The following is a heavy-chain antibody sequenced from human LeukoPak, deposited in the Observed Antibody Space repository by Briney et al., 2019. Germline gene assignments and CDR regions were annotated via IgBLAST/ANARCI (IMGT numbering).Heavy chain of an antibody. CDR2: IYPGDSRT. CDR3: ARWLVVGDPWGFDP. Sequence: GASLKISFQGPGYRFSYYLLGLVREMPGKGLEWMGIIYPGDSRTRYSAPFRGQVTISADKSIDTAYLQWNSLKASDSGIYYCARWLVVGDPWGFDPWGQGTRVTVSS. CDR1: GYRFSYYL. V-gene: IGHV5-51*01. D-gene: IGHD2-15*01. J-gene: IGHJ5*02.